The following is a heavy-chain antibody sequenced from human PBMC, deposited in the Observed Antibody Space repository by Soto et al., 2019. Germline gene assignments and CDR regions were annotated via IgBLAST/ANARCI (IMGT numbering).Heavy chain of an antibody. CDR2: ISWNSDTN. J-gene: IGHJ6*02. D-gene: IGHD2-2*01. Sequence: EVQLVESGGGLVQPGRSLTLSCAASGFTFDDYAMHWVRQAPGKGLEWVSGISWNSDTNGYADSVRGRFTISRDNAENSLYLQMNSLGAEDTALYYCAKDKGPRNCSTRNCFWVALGMDVWGQGTTVTVSS. CDR1: GFTFDDYA. CDR3: AKDKGPRNCSTRNCFWVALGMDV. V-gene: IGHV3-9*01.